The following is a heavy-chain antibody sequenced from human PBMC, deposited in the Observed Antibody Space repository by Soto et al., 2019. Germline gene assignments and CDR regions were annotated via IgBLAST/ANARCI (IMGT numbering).Heavy chain of an antibody. Sequence: EVQLVESGGGLVQPGGSLRLSCAASGFTFSSYKMNWVRQAPGKGLEWVSYISSSGSTIYYADSVKGRFTISRDNAKNSLYLQMNSLRAEDTAVYYCARGSLSYYYDSSGYLDYWGQGTLVTVSS. D-gene: IGHD3-22*01. CDR1: GFTFSSYK. J-gene: IGHJ4*02. V-gene: IGHV3-48*03. CDR3: ARGSLSYYYDSSGYLDY. CDR2: ISSSGSTI.